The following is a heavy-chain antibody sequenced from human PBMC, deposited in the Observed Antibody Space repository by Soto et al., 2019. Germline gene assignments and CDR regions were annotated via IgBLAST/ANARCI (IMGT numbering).Heavy chain of an antibody. CDR1: GFTFSSYA. Sequence: PGGSLRLSCAASGFTFSSYAMHWVRQAPGKGLEWVAVISYDGSNKYYADSVKGRFTISRDNAKNTLYLQMNSLRAEDTALYYCAKGFCSSTRCLTYSYMDVWGKGTTVTVSS. CDR3: AKGFCSSTRCLTYSYMDV. V-gene: IGHV3-30-3*01. D-gene: IGHD2-2*01. J-gene: IGHJ6*03. CDR2: ISYDGSNK.